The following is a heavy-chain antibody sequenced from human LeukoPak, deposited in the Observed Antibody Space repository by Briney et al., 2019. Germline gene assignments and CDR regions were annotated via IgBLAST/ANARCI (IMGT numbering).Heavy chain of an antibody. J-gene: IGHJ4*02. Sequence: SETLSLTCTVSGDSISSYYWSWIRQPPGKGLEWIGHIYYSGSTSYNPSLKSRVSISVDTSKNRFSLKLSSVTAADTAVYYCARDYNPTNFWGQGTLVTVSS. V-gene: IGHV4-59*01. CDR3: ARDYNPTNF. D-gene: IGHD1-1*01. CDR1: GDSISSYY. CDR2: IYYSGST.